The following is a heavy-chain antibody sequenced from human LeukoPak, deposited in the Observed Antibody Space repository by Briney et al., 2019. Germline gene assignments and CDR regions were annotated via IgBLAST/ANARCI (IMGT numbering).Heavy chain of an antibody. CDR3: ARGGGVSYYGMDV. D-gene: IGHD3-16*01. V-gene: IGHV4-38-2*02. CDR2: IYHSGST. Sequence: SETLSLTCTVSGYSISSGYYWGWIRQPPGKGLEWIGSIYHSGSTYYNPSLKSRVTISVDTSKNQFSLKLSSVTAADTAVYYCARGGGVSYYGMDVWGQGTTVTVSS. J-gene: IGHJ6*02. CDR1: GYSISSGYY.